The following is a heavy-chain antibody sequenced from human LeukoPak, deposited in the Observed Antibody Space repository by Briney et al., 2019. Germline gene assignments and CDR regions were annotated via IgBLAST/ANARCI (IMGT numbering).Heavy chain of an antibody. CDR3: ARGYSNYLYYFDY. D-gene: IGHD4-11*01. V-gene: IGHV3-30*02. CDR1: GFTFSSYG. J-gene: IGHJ4*02. Sequence: GGSLRLSCAASGFTFSSYGMHWVRQAPGKGLEWVAFIRYDGSNKYYADSVKGRFTISRDNSKNTLYLQMNSLRAEDTAVYYCARGYSNYLYYFDYRGQGTMVTVSS. CDR2: IRYDGSNK.